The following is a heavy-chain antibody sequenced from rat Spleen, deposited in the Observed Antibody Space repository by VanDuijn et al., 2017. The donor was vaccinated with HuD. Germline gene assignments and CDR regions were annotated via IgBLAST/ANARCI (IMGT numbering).Heavy chain of an antibody. V-gene: IGHV5S23*01. CDR2: IRTGGGDT. Sequence: EVQLVESGGDLVQPGGSLKLSCAASGFTFSHYYMAWVRQAPTKGLEWVASIRTGGGDTYYRDSVRGRFTLSRDNAKSTLYLQMDSLRSEDTATYYCARHRNYGGIPFDYWGQGVMVTVSS. CDR1: GFTFSHYY. CDR3: ARHRNYGGIPFDY. D-gene: IGHD1-11*01. J-gene: IGHJ2*01.